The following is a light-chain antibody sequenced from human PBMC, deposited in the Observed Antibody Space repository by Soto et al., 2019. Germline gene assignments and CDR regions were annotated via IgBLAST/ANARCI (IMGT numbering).Light chain of an antibody. CDR2: SND. CDR1: TSNIGSKT. Sequence: QSVLTQPPSASGTPGQRVTISCSGGTSNIGSKTVNWYQQVPGTAPKLLMYSNDQRPSGVPDRFSASKSGTSASLAISGLQSEDEADYYCAAWDARLKGWVFGGGTKLTVL. V-gene: IGLV1-44*01. CDR3: AAWDARLKGWV. J-gene: IGLJ3*02.